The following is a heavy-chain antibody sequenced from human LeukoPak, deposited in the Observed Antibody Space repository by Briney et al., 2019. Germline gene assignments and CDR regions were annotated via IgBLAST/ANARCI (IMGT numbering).Heavy chain of an antibody. D-gene: IGHD6-19*01. Sequence: SETLSLTCTVSGGSISSYYWSWIRQPPGKGLEWIGYIYYSGSTNYNPSLKSRVTMSVDTSKNQFSLKLSSVTAADTAVYYCARVGSGWSFDYWGQGTLVTVSS. V-gene: IGHV4-59*12. J-gene: IGHJ4*02. CDR3: ARVGSGWSFDY. CDR1: GGSISSYY. CDR2: IYYSGST.